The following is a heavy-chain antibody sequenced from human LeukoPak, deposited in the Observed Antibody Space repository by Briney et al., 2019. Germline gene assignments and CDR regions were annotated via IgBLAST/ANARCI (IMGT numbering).Heavy chain of an antibody. Sequence: PGGSLRLSCAASRFTFSSYGMHWIRQAPGKGLEWVAFIRYDGSNKYYADCVKGRFTISRDNSKNTLYLQMNSLIAEDTAVYYCAKDQSSSGWYFGYWGQGTLVTVSS. D-gene: IGHD6-19*01. CDR2: IRYDGSNK. V-gene: IGHV3-30*02. J-gene: IGHJ4*02. CDR1: RFTFSSYG. CDR3: AKDQSSSGWYFGY.